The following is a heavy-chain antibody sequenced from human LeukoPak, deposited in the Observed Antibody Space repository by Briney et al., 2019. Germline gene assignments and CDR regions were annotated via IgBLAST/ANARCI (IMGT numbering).Heavy chain of an antibody. V-gene: IGHV3-21*01. CDR3: ARVRTVVTPPDY. CDR2: ISSSSSYI. Sequence: GGSLRLSCVASGFTFSSYDMSWVRQAPGKGLEWVSSISSSSSYIYYADSVKGRFTISRDNAKNSLYLQMNSLRAEDTAVYYCARVRTVVTPPDYWGQGTLVTVSS. D-gene: IGHD4-23*01. J-gene: IGHJ4*02. CDR1: GFTFSSYD.